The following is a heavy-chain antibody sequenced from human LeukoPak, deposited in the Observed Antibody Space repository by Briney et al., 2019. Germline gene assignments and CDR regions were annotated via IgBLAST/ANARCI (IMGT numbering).Heavy chain of an antibody. CDR3: AREYCGGDCYSGPIDY. CDR1: GFTFSSYN. J-gene: IGHJ4*02. CDR2: ISSTSRTL. Sequence: PGGSLRLSCAASGFTFSSYNMNWVRQAPGKGLEWVSYISSTSRTLYYADSVKGRFTISRDNAKNSLYLQMNSLRAEDTAVYYCAREYCGGDCYSGPIDYWGQGTLVTVSS. D-gene: IGHD2-21*02. V-gene: IGHV3-48*01.